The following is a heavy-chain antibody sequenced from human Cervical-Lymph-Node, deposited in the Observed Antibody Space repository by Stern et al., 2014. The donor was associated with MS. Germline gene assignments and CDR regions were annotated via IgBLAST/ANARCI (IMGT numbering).Heavy chain of an antibody. CDR3: ATFTSAAGTFNH. Sequence: QVHLVQSGGEVKKPGASVKVSCKASGYKTTSYGFTWVRQAPGEGLEWMGWISAYNGNTNYAQKFQGRVTMTTDTSTSTAYMEVRSLRSDDTAVYYCATFTSAAGTFNHWGQGTLVTVSS. D-gene: IGHD6-13*01. V-gene: IGHV1-18*01. CDR1: GYKTTSYG. J-gene: IGHJ4*02. CDR2: ISAYNGNT.